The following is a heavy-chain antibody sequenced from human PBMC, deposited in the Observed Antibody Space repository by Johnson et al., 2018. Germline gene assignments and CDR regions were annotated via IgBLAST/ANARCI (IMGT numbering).Heavy chain of an antibody. V-gene: IGHV3-30*03. J-gene: IGHJ3*02. D-gene: IGHD6-13*01. Sequence: QVQLQESGGGVVQPGRSLRLSCAASGFTFSSYGMHWVRQAPGKGLEWVAVVSYDAKNKYYADSVKGRFIISRDNSKNTLYLQMNSLRAEDTAVYYCARDASIAAAATGAFDIWGQGTMVTVSS. CDR1: GFTFSSYG. CDR2: VSYDAKNK. CDR3: ARDASIAAAATGAFDI.